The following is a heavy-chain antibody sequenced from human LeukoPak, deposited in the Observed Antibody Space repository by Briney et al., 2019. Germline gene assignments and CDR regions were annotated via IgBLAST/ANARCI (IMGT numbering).Heavy chain of an antibody. CDR2: IYYSGST. CDR1: GGSISSSSYY. D-gene: IGHD3-22*01. J-gene: IGHJ4*02. Sequence: SETLSLTCTVSGGSISSSSYYWGWIRQPPGKGLEWIGSIYYSGSTYYNPSLKSRVTISVDTSKNQFSLKLSSVTAADTAVYYCARHGEGRYYDSSGPDYWGQGTLVTVSS. V-gene: IGHV4-39*07. CDR3: ARHGEGRYYDSSGPDY.